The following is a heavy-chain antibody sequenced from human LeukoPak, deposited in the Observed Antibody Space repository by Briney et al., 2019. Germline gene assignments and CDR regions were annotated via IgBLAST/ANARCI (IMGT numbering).Heavy chain of an antibody. CDR3: AVRRAMDTANYFDY. CDR1: GYTLTDHH. D-gene: IGHD5-18*01. J-gene: IGHJ4*02. V-gene: IGHV1-2*02. CDR2: IKSNSGGI. Sequence: ASVKVSCKASGYTLTDHHIHWLRQAPGQGLEWMGWIKSNSGGIKYAQEFQGRVTMTRDASSSTAYMELSSLRSDDTAVYYCAVRRAMDTANYFDYWGQGTLVTVSS.